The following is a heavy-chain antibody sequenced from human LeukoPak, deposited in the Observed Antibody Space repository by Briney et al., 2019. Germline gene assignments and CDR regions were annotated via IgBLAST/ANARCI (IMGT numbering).Heavy chain of an antibody. V-gene: IGHV3-23*01. Sequence: PGGSLRLSCAASGFTFSSYAMSWVRQAPGKGLEWVSAISGIGGSTYYADSVKGRFTISRDNSKNTLYLQMNSLRAEDTAVYYCAKIPYDYIWGSYRYRDDAFDIWGQGTMLTVSS. CDR1: GFTFSSYA. D-gene: IGHD3-16*02. J-gene: IGHJ3*02. CDR3: AKIPYDYIWGSYRYRDDAFDI. CDR2: ISGIGGST.